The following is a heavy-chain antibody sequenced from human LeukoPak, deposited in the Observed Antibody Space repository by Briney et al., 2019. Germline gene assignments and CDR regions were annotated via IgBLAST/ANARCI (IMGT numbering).Heavy chain of an antibody. CDR3: ANEFQRDGKLEINY. Sequence: GSLSLSCATSGFTFSSYSMSWIRQAPGKELKFVSAIFVGGTTKYPDSVNGRITISRDNSRNTRFLQINSRRAEDTAIYYCANEFQRDGKLEINYWGQGTLVTVSS. V-gene: IGHV3-23*01. CDR1: GFTFSSYS. CDR2: IFVGGTT. J-gene: IGHJ4*02. D-gene: IGHD3-3*01.